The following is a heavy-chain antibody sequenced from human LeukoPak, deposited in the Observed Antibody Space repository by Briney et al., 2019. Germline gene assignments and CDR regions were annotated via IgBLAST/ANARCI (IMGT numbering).Heavy chain of an antibody. CDR3: ARDPPPYYYDSSGYYEDY. J-gene: IGHJ4*02. Sequence: SETLSLTCTVSRGSINTGNYYWSWIRQPPGKGLEWLGFIHYSGSTDYNPSLKSRVSISIDTSKNQFSLQLSSVTAADTAVYYCARDPPPYYYDSSGYYEDYWGQGTLVTVSS. V-gene: IGHV4-30-4*01. CDR2: IHYSGST. CDR1: RGSINTGNYY. D-gene: IGHD3-22*01.